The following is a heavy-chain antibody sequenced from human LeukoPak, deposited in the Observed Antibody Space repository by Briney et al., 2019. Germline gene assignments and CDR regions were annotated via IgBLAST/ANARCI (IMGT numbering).Heavy chain of an antibody. CDR3: AGGRSSVLGY. CDR2: ISYSGST. Sequence: PSETLSLTCTVSGGSISSYYWSWIRQPPGKGLEWIGYISYSGSTNYNPSLKSRVTISVDTSKNQFSLKLSSVTAADTAVYYCAGGRSSVLGYWGQGTLVTVSS. V-gene: IGHV4-59*08. CDR1: GGSISSYY. D-gene: IGHD6-19*01. J-gene: IGHJ4*02.